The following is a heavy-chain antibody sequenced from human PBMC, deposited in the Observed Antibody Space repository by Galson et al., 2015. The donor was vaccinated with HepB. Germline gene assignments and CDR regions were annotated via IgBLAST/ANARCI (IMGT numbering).Heavy chain of an antibody. J-gene: IGHJ5*02. CDR2: ISSYTRKT. V-gene: IGHV1-18*01. D-gene: IGHD2-15*01. CDR1: GYTSSSYS. CDR3: ARGALVAGVAATQNNWFDP. Sequence: SVKVSCKVSGYTSSSYSITWVRQAPGQGLEWMGWISSYTRKTNFAQKFQGRVTMTTDISTSTAYMELRRLRSDDTAIYYCARGALVAGVAATQNNWFDPWGQGTLVTVSS.